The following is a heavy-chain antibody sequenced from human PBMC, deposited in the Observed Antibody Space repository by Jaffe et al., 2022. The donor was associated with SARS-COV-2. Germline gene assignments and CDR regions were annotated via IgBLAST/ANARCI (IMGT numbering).Heavy chain of an antibody. J-gene: IGHJ6*02. D-gene: IGHD5-18*01. Sequence: QVQLQESGPGLVKPSGTLSLTCAVSGGSISSSNWWSWVRQPPGKGLEWIGEIYHSGSTNYNPSLKSRVTISVDKSKNQFSLKLSSVTAADTAVYYCARDGYSYGLHDHYYYGMDVWGQGTTVTVSS. CDR3: ARDGYSYGLHDHYYYGMDV. CDR1: GGSISSSNW. CDR2: IYHSGST. V-gene: IGHV4-4*02.